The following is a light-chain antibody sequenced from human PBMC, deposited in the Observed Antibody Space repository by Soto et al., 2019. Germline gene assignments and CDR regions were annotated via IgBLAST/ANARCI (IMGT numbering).Light chain of an antibody. V-gene: IGKV1-39*01. J-gene: IGKJ5*01. CDR2: DAS. CDR3: QQSYSTPFT. Sequence: DIQMTQSPSTLSASVGDRVTITCRASQSISSWLAWYQQKPGKAPKLLIYDASSLESGVPSRFSGSGSGTDVTLTISSLQPEDFATYYCQQSYSTPFTFGQGTRLEIK. CDR1: QSISSW.